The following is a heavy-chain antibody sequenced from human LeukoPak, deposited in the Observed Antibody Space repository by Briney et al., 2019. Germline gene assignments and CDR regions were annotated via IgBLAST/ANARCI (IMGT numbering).Heavy chain of an antibody. CDR1: GFTFSNYV. D-gene: IGHD1-26*01. CDR2: ISDDGSNK. CDR3: AREDYEEQMGATRS. V-gene: IGHV3-30*04. J-gene: IGHJ4*02. Sequence: GGSLRLSCAASGFTFSNYVMHWVRQAPGKGLEWVALISDDGSNKYYADSVKGRFTISRDNSKNTQYLQMNSLRAEDTAIYYCAREDYEEQMGATRSWGQGTLVTVSS.